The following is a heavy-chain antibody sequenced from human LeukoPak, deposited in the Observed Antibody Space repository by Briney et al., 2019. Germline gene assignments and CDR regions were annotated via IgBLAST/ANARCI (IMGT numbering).Heavy chain of an antibody. Sequence: PSETLSLTCIVSGGSISSFYWSWIRQPPGKGLEWIGFMYYSGSTNYNPSLKSRVTISVDTSKNQFSLKLSSVTAADTAVYYCARAVVVAATGYYYMDVWGKGTTVTVSS. D-gene: IGHD2-15*01. CDR3: ARAVVVAATGYYYMDV. J-gene: IGHJ6*03. CDR2: MYYSGST. CDR1: GGSISSFY. V-gene: IGHV4-59*01.